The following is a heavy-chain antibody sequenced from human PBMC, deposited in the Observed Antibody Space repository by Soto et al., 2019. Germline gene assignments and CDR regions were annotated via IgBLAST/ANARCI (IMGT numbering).Heavy chain of an antibody. J-gene: IGHJ4*02. Sequence: EVQLVESGGGLVQPGGSLRLSCGASGFTLSNYGMYWVRQAPGKGPVWVSRINSDGTTTSYADSVKGRFIISRDNAKNTLYLQMNSLRAEDTAVYYCARGGLSAAMDYWGQGTLVTVSS. CDR3: ARGGLSAAMDY. CDR1: GFTLSNYG. D-gene: IGHD2-2*01. V-gene: IGHV3-74*01. CDR2: INSDGTTT.